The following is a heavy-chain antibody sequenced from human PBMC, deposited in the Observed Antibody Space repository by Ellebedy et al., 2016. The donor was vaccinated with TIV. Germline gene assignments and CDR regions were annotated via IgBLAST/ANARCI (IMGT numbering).Heavy chain of an antibody. CDR1: GGSFSGYY. CDR3: ARQGPTVVTHKSAFDI. J-gene: IGHJ3*02. Sequence: MPSETLSLTCAVYGGSFSGYYWSWIRQPPGKGLEWIGEINHSGSTNYNPSLKSRVTISVDTSKNQFSLKLSSVTAADTAVYYWARQGPTVVTHKSAFDIWGQGTMVTVSS. V-gene: IGHV4-34*01. D-gene: IGHD4-23*01. CDR2: INHSGST.